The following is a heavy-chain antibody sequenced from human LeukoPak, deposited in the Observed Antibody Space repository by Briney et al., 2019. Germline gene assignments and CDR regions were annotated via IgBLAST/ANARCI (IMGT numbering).Heavy chain of an antibody. CDR2: ISSSGTTI. J-gene: IGHJ4*02. V-gene: IGHV3-48*03. Sequence: GGSLRLSCAASGFTFSSHAMTWVRQAPGKGREWVSYISSSGTTIYYADSVKGRFTISRDNAKNSLYLQMNSLRAEDTAVYCCARRYCSSTSCLIDYWGQGTLVTVSS. CDR3: ARRYCSSTSCLIDY. CDR1: GFTFSSHA. D-gene: IGHD2-2*01.